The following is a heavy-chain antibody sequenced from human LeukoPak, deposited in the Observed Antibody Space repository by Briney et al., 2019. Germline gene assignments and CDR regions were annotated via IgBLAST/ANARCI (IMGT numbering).Heavy chain of an antibody. CDR2: LIGSSGST. D-gene: IGHD5-12*01. CDR1: GFTFINYA. Sequence: GGSLRLSCAASGFTFINYAMNWVRQAPGKGLEWVSVLIGSSGSTDYADSVKGRFTISRDNSKNTLFLQMNSLRAEDTAIYYCAKGAYDYIEIGYFDSWGQGTLVTVSS. J-gene: IGHJ4*02. CDR3: AKGAYDYIEIGYFDS. V-gene: IGHV3-23*01.